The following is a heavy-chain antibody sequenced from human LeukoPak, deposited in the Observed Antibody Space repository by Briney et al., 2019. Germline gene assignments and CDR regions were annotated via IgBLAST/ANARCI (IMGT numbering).Heavy chain of an antibody. CDR1: GYTFTSYG. Sequence: ASVKVSCKASGYTFTSYGISWVRQAHAPGLERMGWMSAYNGDTNYAQKLQGRVTMTTDTSQSTAYMELRRLISDDTAVYYCARFPTYSGYESNWFDPWGQGTLITVSS. V-gene: IGHV1-18*04. J-gene: IGHJ5*02. D-gene: IGHD5-12*01. CDR3: ARFPTYSGYESNWFDP. CDR2: MSAYNGDT.